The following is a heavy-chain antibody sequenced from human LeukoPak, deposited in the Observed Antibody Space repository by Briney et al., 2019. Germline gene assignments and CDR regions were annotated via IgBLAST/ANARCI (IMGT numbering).Heavy chain of an antibody. CDR3: AKGSSYYYDSSGYEFDY. CDR2: ISGSGGST. CDR1: GFTFSSYA. D-gene: IGHD3-22*01. Sequence: PGGSLRPSCAASGFTFSSYAMSWVRQAPGKGLEWVSAISGSGGSTYYADSVKGRFTISRDNSKNTLYLQMNSLRAEDTAVYYCAKGSSYYYDSSGYEFDYWGQGTLVTVS. V-gene: IGHV3-23*01. J-gene: IGHJ4*02.